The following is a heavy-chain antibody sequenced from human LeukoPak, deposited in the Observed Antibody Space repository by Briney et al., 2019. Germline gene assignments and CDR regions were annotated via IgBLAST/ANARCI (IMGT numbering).Heavy chain of an antibody. Sequence: GGSLRLSCAASGFSFSSYEMNWVRQAPGKGLEWVSNISPSGSTKYYADSVKGRFTISRDNAKNSLYLQMNSLRAEDTGVYYCARDGNSFDIWGQGTMVTVSS. CDR1: GFSFSSYE. J-gene: IGHJ3*02. CDR2: ISPSGSTK. V-gene: IGHV3-48*03. D-gene: IGHD2/OR15-2a*01. CDR3: ARDGNSFDI.